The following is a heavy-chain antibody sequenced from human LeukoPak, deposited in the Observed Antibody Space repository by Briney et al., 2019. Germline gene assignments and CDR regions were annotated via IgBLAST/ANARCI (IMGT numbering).Heavy chain of an antibody. V-gene: IGHV4-34*01. CDR3: ARSGLLWFGELFNTLNWFDP. J-gene: IGHJ5*02. CDR1: GGSFSGYY. Sequence: SETLSLTCAVYGGSFSGYYWSWIRQPPGKGLEWIGEINHSGSTNYNPSLKSRVTISVDTSKNQFSLKLSSVTAADTAVYYCARSGLLWFGELFNTLNWFDPWGQGTLVTVSS. D-gene: IGHD3-10*01. CDR2: INHSGST.